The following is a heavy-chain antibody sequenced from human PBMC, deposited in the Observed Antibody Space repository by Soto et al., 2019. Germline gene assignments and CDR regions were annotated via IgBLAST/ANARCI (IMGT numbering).Heavy chain of an antibody. D-gene: IGHD1-1*01. CDR1: GFTFSSYA. Sequence: GGSLRLSCAASGFTFSSYAMSWVRQAPGKGLEWVSAISGSGGSTYYADSVKGRFTISRDNSKNTLYLQMNSLRAEDTAVYYGAKDTPLGGTTFDAFDIWGQGTMGTVSS. CDR2: ISGSGGST. J-gene: IGHJ3*02. CDR3: AKDTPLGGTTFDAFDI. V-gene: IGHV3-23*01.